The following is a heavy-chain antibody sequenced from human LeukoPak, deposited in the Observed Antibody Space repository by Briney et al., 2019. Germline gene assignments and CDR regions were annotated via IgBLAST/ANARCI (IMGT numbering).Heavy chain of an antibody. CDR1: GFTFSSYA. V-gene: IGHV3-30-3*01. Sequence: GGSLRLSCAASGFTFSSYAMSWVRQAPGKGLEWVAVISYDGSNKYYADSVKGRFTISRDNSKNTLYLQMHSLRAEDTAVYYCATELGDYWGQGTLVTVSS. CDR3: ATELGDY. D-gene: IGHD3-10*01. J-gene: IGHJ4*02. CDR2: ISYDGSNK.